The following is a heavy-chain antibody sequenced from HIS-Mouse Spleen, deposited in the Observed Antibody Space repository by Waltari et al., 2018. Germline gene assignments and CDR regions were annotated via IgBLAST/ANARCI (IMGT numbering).Heavy chain of an antibody. Sequence: QLQLQESGPGLVKPSETLSLTCTVSGGSIRSSSYYWGWIRQPPGKGLGWIGSIYYRGSTSSNPSLKSRVTISVDTSKNQFSRKLSSVTAADTAVYYCAREIPYSSSWYDWYFDLWGRGTLVTVSS. CDR1: GGSIRSSSYY. CDR2: IYYRGST. J-gene: IGHJ2*01. CDR3: AREIPYSSSWYDWYFDL. V-gene: IGHV4-39*07. D-gene: IGHD6-13*01.